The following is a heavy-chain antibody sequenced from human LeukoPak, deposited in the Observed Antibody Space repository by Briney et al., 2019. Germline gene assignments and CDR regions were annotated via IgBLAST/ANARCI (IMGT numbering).Heavy chain of an antibody. V-gene: IGHV4-59*01. D-gene: IGHD4-23*01. CDR3: ASPGTRPAGNFPDYYYMDV. CDR2: IYYSGST. CDR1: GGSISSYY. Sequence: PSETLSLTCTVSGGSISSYYWSWIRQPPGKGLEWIGYIYYSGSTNYNPSLKSRVTISVDTSKNQFSLKLSSVTAADTAVYYCASPGTRPAGNFPDYYYMDVWGKGTTVNVSS. J-gene: IGHJ6*03.